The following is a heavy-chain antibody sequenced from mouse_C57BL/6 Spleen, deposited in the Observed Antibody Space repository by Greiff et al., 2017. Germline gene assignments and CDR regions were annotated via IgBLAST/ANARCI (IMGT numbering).Heavy chain of an antibody. Sequence: EVQLQQSGPELVKPGASVKISCKASGYTFTDYYMNWVKQSHGKSLEWIGDINPNNGGTSYNQKFKGKATLTVDKSSSTAYMELRSLTSEDSAVYYWARSGDSNYQVWGTGTTVTVSS. D-gene: IGHD2-5*01. CDR1: GYTFTDYY. J-gene: IGHJ1*03. CDR3: ARSGDSNYQV. V-gene: IGHV1-26*01. CDR2: INPNNGGT.